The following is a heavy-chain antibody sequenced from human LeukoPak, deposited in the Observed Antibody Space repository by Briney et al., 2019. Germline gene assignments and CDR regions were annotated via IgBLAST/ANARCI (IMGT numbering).Heavy chain of an antibody. J-gene: IGHJ5*02. CDR1: GYTFSSYD. V-gene: IGHV1-8*03. CDR3: ARENSYGIRGWWFDP. Sequence: ASVKVSCKASGYTFSSYDINWVRQATGQGLEWMGWMNPNSGDRGYAQKFQGRVTITRNTSISTAYMELSSLRSEDTAVYYCARENSYGIRGWWFDPWGQGTLVTVSS. CDR2: MNPNSGDR. D-gene: IGHD5-18*01.